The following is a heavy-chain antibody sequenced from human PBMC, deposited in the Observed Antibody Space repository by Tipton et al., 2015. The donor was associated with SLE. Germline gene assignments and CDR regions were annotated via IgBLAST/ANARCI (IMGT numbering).Heavy chain of an antibody. CDR2: INHSGST. CDR1: GGSFSGYY. D-gene: IGHD2-15*01. V-gene: IGHV4-34*01. Sequence: TLSLTCAVYGGSFSGYYWSWIRQPPGKGLEWIGEINHSGSTNYNPSLKSRVTISVDTSKNQLSLKLNSVTAADTTMYYCARNRGSGQQAAFEIWGQGTMVTVSS. CDR3: ARNRGSGQQAAFEI. J-gene: IGHJ3*02.